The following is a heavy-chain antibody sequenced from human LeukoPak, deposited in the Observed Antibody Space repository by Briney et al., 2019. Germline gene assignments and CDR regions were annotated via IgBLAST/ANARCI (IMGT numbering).Heavy chain of an antibody. CDR2: ISYDGGNK. V-gene: IGHV3-30*04. Sequence: GGSPRLSCAASGFTFSSYAMHWVRQAPGKGLEWVAVISYDGGNKYYADSVKGRFTISRDNSKNTLYLQMNSLRAEDTAVYYCARGGYDFWSGYLDYWGQGTLVTVSS. J-gene: IGHJ4*02. CDR1: GFTFSSYA. CDR3: ARGGYDFWSGYLDY. D-gene: IGHD3-3*01.